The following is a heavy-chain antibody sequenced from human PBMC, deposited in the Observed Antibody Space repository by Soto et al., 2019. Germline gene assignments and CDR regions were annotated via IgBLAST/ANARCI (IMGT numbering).Heavy chain of an antibody. J-gene: IGHJ4*02. D-gene: IGHD1-26*01. CDR2: IYYSGST. Sequence: SETLSLTCTVSGGSISSGDYYWSWIRQPPGKGLEWIGYIYYSGSTYYNPSLKSRVTISVDTSKNQFSLKLSSVTAADTAVYYCARAGGSYSALFDYWGQGTLVTVSS. V-gene: IGHV4-30-4*01. CDR3: ARAGGSYSALFDY. CDR1: GGSISSGDYY.